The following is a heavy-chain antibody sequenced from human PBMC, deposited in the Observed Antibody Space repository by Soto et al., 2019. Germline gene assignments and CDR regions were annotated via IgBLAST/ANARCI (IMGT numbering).Heavy chain of an antibody. J-gene: IGHJ4*02. V-gene: IGHV3-30*18. D-gene: IGHD6-6*01. CDR1: GFTFSSYG. CDR3: AKDGRAARPLDY. CDR2: ISYDGSNK. Sequence: PGGSLRLSCAASGFTFSSYGMHWVRQAPGKGLEWVAVISYDGSNKYYADSVKGRFTISRDNSKNTLYLQMNSLRAEDTAVYYCAKDGRAARPLDYWGQGTLVTVSS.